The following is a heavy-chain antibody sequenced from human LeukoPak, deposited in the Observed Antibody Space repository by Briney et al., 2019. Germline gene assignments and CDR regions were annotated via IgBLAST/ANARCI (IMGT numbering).Heavy chain of an antibody. D-gene: IGHD6-13*01. Sequence: PSETLSLTCAVYGGSFSGYYWSWIRQPPGKGLEWIGEINHSGSTNYNPSLKSRVTISVDTSKNQFSLKLSSVTAADTAVYYCARGSSSRMFDYWGQGTLVTVSS. V-gene: IGHV4-34*01. CDR1: GGSFSGYY. CDR2: INHSGST. CDR3: ARGSSSRMFDY. J-gene: IGHJ4*02.